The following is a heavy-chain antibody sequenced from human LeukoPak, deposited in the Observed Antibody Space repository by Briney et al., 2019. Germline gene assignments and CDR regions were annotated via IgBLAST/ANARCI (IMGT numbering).Heavy chain of an antibody. J-gene: IGHJ5*02. D-gene: IGHD4-17*01. CDR2: IKQDGSEK. Sequence: GGSLRLSCAASGFTFSSYWMSWVRQAPGKGLEWVANIKQDGSEKYYVDSVKGRFTISRDNAKNSLYLQMNSLRAEDTAIYYCTNPPTVTQTRFDPWGQGTLVTVSS. V-gene: IGHV3-7*03. CDR3: TNPPTVTQTRFDP. CDR1: GFTFSSYW.